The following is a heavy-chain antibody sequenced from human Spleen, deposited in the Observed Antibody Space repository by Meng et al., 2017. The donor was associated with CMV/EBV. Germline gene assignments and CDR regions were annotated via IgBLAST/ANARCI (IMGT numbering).Heavy chain of an antibody. Sequence: GGAFSGHYWSWIRQPPGKGLEWIGEINHSGTTKYNPSLKSRVAISVDMSKNQFSLKLTSVTAADAAVYFCARGRRSLPGVVIPRFDPWGQGALVTVSS. V-gene: IGHV4-34*01. CDR3: ARGRRSLPGVVIPRFDP. D-gene: IGHD3-3*01. J-gene: IGHJ5*02. CDR1: GGAFSGHY. CDR2: INHSGTT.